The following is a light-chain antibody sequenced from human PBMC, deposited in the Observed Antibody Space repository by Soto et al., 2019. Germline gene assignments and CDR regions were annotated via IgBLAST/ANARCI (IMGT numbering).Light chain of an antibody. J-gene: IGKJ5*01. Sequence: DIQLTQSPSFLSASVGDRVPITCRASQDISSYLAWYQQKPGKPPKLLIYAASTLQSGVPSRFSGSRSGTEFILTISSLQPEDFASYSCQHIGKFPITFGQGTRLEIK. CDR1: QDISSY. V-gene: IGKV1-9*01. CDR2: AAS. CDR3: QHIGKFPIT.